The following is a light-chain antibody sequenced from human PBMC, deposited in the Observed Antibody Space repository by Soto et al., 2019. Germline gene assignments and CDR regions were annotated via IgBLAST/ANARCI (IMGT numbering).Light chain of an antibody. J-gene: IGLJ1*01. CDR3: ISYKTDDTFV. Sequence: SVLTQPASVSGSPGQSITISCTGTSSDVGGYNYVSWYQQYPGKAPKLMIYDVTNRPSGVSNRFSGSKSGNTASLTISGLQAEDEGEYFCISYKTDDTFVFGTGTKVTGL. V-gene: IGLV2-14*01. CDR2: DVT. CDR1: SSDVGGYNY.